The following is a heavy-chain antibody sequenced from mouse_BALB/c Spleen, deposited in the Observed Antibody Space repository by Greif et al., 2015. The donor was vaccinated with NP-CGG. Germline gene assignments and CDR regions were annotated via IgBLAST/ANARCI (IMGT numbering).Heavy chain of an antibody. D-gene: IGHD2-14*01. CDR2: ISSGGSYT. CDR3: ARYYRYDGVAMDY. J-gene: IGHJ4*01. Sequence: EVMLVESGGGLVKPGGSLKLSCAASGFTFSSYAMSWVRQSPEKRLEWVAEISSGGSYTYYPDTVTGRFTISRDNAKNTLYLEMSSLRSEDTAMYYCARYYRYDGVAMDYWGQGTSVTVSS. V-gene: IGHV5-9-4*01. CDR1: GFTFSSYA.